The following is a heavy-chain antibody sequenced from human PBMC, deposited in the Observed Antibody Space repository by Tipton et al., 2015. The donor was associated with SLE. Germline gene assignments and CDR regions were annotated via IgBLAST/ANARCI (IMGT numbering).Heavy chain of an antibody. J-gene: IGHJ6*02. Sequence: QSGAEVKKPGSSVKVSCKASGGTFSSYAISWVRQAPGQGLEWMGGIIPIFGTANYAQKFQGRVTITTDESTSTAYMELSSLRSEDTAVYYCARGRMLVVVNWGYYYGMDVWGQGTTVIVSS. CDR2: IIPIFGTA. CDR1: GGTFSSYA. CDR3: ARGRMLVVVNWGYYYGMDV. D-gene: IGHD3-22*01. V-gene: IGHV1-69*05.